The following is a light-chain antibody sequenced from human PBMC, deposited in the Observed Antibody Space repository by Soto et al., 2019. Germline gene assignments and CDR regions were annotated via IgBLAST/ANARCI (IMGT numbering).Light chain of an antibody. CDR1: QTISSW. V-gene: IGKV1-5*03. CDR2: KAS. Sequence: DIQMSQSPSTLSGYVGDRVTITSRASQTISSWLAWYQQKPGKAPKLLIYKASSLESGVPSRFSGSGSGTEFTLTISSLQPDDFATYYCQQYNSWWTFGQGTKVDIK. CDR3: QQYNSWWT. J-gene: IGKJ1*01.